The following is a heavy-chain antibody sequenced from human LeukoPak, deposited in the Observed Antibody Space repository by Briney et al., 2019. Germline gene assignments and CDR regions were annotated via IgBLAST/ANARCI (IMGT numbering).Heavy chain of an antibody. V-gene: IGHV4-4*07. CDR3: ARCSVFTKYFDY. J-gene: IGHJ4*02. D-gene: IGHD2-21*01. Sequence: SQTLSLTCTVSGGSISSYYWSWIRQPAGKGLEWIGRIYTSGSTNYNPSLKSRVTMSVDTSKNQFSLKLSSVTAADTAVYYCARCSVFTKYFDYWGQGTLVTVSS. CDR1: GGSISSYY. CDR2: IYTSGST.